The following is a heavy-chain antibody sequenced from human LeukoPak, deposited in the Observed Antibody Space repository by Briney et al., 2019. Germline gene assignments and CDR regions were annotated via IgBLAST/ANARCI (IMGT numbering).Heavy chain of an antibody. D-gene: IGHD6-6*01. V-gene: IGHV3-30*18. CDR2: ISDDGSNK. Sequence: PGGSLRLSCAASGFTFSSYGMHWVRRAPGKGLEWVAVISDDGSNKYYADSVKGRFTISRDNSKNTLYLQMNSLRAEDTAVYYCAKDRPLAGDYWGQGTLVTVSS. CDR1: GFTFSSYG. CDR3: AKDRPLAGDY. J-gene: IGHJ4*02.